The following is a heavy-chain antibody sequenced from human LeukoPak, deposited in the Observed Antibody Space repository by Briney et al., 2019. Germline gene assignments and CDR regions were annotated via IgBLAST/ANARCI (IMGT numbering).Heavy chain of an antibody. D-gene: IGHD3-22*01. CDR3: ARDLQSSSGYYYVVGY. J-gene: IGHJ4*02. CDR2: INPNSGGT. CDR1: GYTFTGYY. V-gene: IGHV1-2*02. Sequence: ASVKVSCKASGYTFTGYYMHWVRQAPGQGLEWMGWINPNSGGTNYAQKFQGRVTMTRDTSISTAYMELSRLRSDDTAVYYCARDLQSSSGYYYVVGYWGQGTLVTVSS.